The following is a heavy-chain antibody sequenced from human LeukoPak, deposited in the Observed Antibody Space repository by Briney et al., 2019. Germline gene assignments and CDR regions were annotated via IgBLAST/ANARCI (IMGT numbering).Heavy chain of an antibody. J-gene: IGHJ4*02. V-gene: IGHV3-23*01. CDR3: TKVRSGSSNWALRIFDY. Sequence: GGSLRLSCAASGFTFSGYGMHWVRQPRGGGLEWVSTISPGGGTTYYAESMKGRFTISRDNSKSTLYLEMNSLRVEDTAVYYCTKVRSGSSNWALRIFDYWGQGALVTVSS. CDR2: ISPGGGTT. CDR1: GFTFSGYG. D-gene: IGHD4-11*01.